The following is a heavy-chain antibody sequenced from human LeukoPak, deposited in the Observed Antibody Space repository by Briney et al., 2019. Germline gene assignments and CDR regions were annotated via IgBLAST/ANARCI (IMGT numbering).Heavy chain of an antibody. V-gene: IGHV3-64D*09. D-gene: IGHD6-13*01. Sequence: GGSLRLSCAASGFTFSSYSMNWVRQAPGKGLEYVSAISSNGGSTYYADSVKGRFTISRDNSKNTLYLQMSSLRAEDTAVYYCLVVAAAGFIDYWGQGTLVTVSS. CDR2: ISSNGGST. J-gene: IGHJ4*02. CDR3: LVVAAAGFIDY. CDR1: GFTFSSYS.